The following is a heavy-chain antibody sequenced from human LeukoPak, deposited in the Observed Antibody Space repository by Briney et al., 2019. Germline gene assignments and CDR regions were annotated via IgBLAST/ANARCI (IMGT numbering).Heavy chain of an antibody. Sequence: PGRSLRLSCAATGFTFSNFAMHWVRQAPGKGLEWVAVVSYDGSYKYYADSVKGRFTISRDNSKNTLYLQMNSLRAEDTAVYYCAKDRQQQLVLWYFDLWGRGTLVTVSS. V-gene: IGHV3-30*04. CDR2: VSYDGSYK. CDR1: GFTFSNFA. D-gene: IGHD6-13*01. CDR3: AKDRQQQLVLWYFDL. J-gene: IGHJ2*01.